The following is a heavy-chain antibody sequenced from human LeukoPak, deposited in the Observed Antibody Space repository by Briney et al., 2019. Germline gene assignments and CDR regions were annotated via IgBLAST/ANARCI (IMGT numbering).Heavy chain of an antibody. CDR3: ARATVTNDYFDY. Sequence: ASVKVSCKASGYTFTGYYMHWVRQAPGQGLEWMGWINPNSGGTNYAQKFQGRVTMTRDTSISTAYMELSRLRSDDTAVYYCARATVTNDYFDYWGQGTPVTVSS. D-gene: IGHD4-17*01. CDR2: INPNSGGT. CDR1: GYTFTGYY. J-gene: IGHJ4*02. V-gene: IGHV1-2*02.